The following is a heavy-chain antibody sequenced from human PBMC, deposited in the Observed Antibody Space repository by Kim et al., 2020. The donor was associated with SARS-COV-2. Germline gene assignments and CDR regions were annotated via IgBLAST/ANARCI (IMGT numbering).Heavy chain of an antibody. Sequence: SETLSLTCAVYGGSFSGYYWSWIRQPPGKGLEWIGEINHSGSTNYNPSLKSRVTISVDTSKNQFSLKLSSVTSADTAVYYCAGGLFTMVREIIGYGMDVWGQGTTVTVSS. J-gene: IGHJ6*02. CDR3: AGGLFTMVREIIGYGMDV. CDR2: INHSGST. V-gene: IGHV4-34*01. D-gene: IGHD3-10*01. CDR1: GGSFSGYY.